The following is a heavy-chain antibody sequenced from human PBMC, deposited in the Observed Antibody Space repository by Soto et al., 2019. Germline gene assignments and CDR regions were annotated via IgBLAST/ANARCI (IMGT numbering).Heavy chain of an antibody. D-gene: IGHD3-10*01. Sequence: EVQLVESGGGLVQPGGSLRLSCAAAGFTFSSYWMHGVRQAPGKGLVWVSAINHDGGGTLYADSVKGRFTISRDNAKSTLSLQMNSLRAEDTAVYYCAGRGGATRFYWGQVILVTVSS. J-gene: IGHJ4*02. V-gene: IGHV3-74*01. CDR2: INHDGGGT. CDR3: AGRGGATRFY. CDR1: GFTFSSYW.